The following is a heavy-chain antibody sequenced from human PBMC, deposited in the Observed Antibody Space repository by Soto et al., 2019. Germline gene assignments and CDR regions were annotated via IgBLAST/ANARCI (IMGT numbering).Heavy chain of an antibody. D-gene: IGHD3-9*01. V-gene: IGHV4-34*01. CDR1: GGSFSGYY. J-gene: IGHJ5*02. CDR2: INHSGST. Sequence: SETLSLTCAVYGGSFSGYYWSWIRQPPGKGLEWIGEINHSGSTNYNPSLKSRVTISVDTSKNQFSLKLSSVTAADTAVYYCARVLRYFDTIQSFDPWGQGTLVTVSS. CDR3: ARVLRYFDTIQSFDP.